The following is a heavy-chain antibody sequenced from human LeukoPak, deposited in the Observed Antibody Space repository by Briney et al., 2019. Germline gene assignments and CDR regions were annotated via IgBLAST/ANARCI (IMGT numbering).Heavy chain of an antibody. CDR3: ARHGDFPFTRYYYYMDV. D-gene: IGHD4-17*01. V-gene: IGHV1-69*05. CDR1: GGTFSSYA. CDR2: IIPIFGTA. Sequence: SVKVSCKASGGTFSSYAISWVRQAPGQGLEWMGGIIPIFGTANYAQKFQGRVTITTDESTSTAYMELSSLRSEDTAVYYCARHGDFPFTRYYYYMDVWGKGTTVTVPS. J-gene: IGHJ6*03.